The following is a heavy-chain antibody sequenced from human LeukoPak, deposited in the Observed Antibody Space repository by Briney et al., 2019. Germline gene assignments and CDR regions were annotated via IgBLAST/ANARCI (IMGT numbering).Heavy chain of an antibody. CDR3: AREDPQTTVPEGMDV. CDR1: GGSISYYY. V-gene: IGHV4-59*01. D-gene: IGHD4-17*01. CDR2: IYYSGTT. J-gene: IGHJ6*02. Sequence: PSETLSLTCTVSGGSISYYYWSWIRQSRGKGLEWIGYIYYSGTTNYNPSLKSRVTISVDTSKNQFSLQLRSVTAADTAVYYCAREDPQTTVPEGMDVWGQGTTVTVSS.